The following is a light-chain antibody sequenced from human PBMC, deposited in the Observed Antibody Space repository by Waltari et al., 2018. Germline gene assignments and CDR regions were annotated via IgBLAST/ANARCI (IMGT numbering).Light chain of an antibody. CDR3: QQLNSHPPYT. CDR1: QGISTD. CDR2: AAS. V-gene: IGKV1-9*01. J-gene: IGKJ2*01. Sequence: IQLTQPPSSLSASVGDRVTIPRRASQGISTDLVWYQQKPGRDPNLLIYAASTLQSRVPSRFSGRGSGTDITLTISSLQPEDFATYYCQQLNSHPPYTFGQGTKLEIK.